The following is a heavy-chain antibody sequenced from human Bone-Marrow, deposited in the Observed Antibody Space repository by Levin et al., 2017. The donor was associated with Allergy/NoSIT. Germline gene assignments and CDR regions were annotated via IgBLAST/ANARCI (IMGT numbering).Heavy chain of an antibody. D-gene: IGHD3-10*01. CDR2: INHSGST. CDR3: VRGDMTMVRGSFLYSERNIDH. CDR1: GGSFSGYY. J-gene: IGHJ2*01. V-gene: IGHV4-34*01. Sequence: ESLKISCAVYGGSFSGYYWSWIRQPPGKGLEWIGEINHSGSTNYNPSLKSRVTISVDTSKNQFSLKLSSVTAADTAVYYCVRGDMTMVRGSFLYSERNIDHRGRGTLVTVSS.